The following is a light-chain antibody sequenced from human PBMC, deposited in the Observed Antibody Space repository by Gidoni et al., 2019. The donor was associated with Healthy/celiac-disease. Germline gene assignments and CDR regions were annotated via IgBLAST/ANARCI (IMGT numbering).Light chain of an antibody. CDR3: QQYYSTPLT. Sequence: DIVMTEPPDSVAVSLGERATINCKSSQSVLYSSNNKNYLAWYQQKPGQPPKLLIYWASTRESGVPDRFSGSGSGTDFTLTISSLQAEDVAVYYCQQYYSTPLTFGQGTKVEIK. CDR2: WAS. V-gene: IGKV4-1*01. CDR1: QSVLYSSNNKNY. J-gene: IGKJ1*01.